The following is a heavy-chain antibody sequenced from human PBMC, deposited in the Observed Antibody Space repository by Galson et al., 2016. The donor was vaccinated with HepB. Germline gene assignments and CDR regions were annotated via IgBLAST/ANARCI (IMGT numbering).Heavy chain of an antibody. Sequence: SLRLSCAASGFTFSSYSMNWVRQAPGKGLEWVSSISSSSSYIYYADSVKGRFTISRDNAKNSLYLHMNSLRAEDTAVYYCARDSLRFLEWLPTATYYYYGMDVWGQGTTVTVSS. CDR1: GFTFSSYS. V-gene: IGHV3-21*01. CDR3: ARDSLRFLEWLPTATYYYYGMDV. D-gene: IGHD3-3*01. CDR2: ISSSSSYI. J-gene: IGHJ6*02.